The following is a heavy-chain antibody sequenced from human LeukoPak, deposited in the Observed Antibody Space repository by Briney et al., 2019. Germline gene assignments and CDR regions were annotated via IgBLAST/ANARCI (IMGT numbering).Heavy chain of an antibody. CDR3: ARDIPSGFYTPDY. J-gene: IGHJ4*02. D-gene: IGHD5-12*01. CDR1: GFTFSDYW. V-gene: IGHV3-7*01. CDR2: IETDGDER. Sequence: GGSLRLSCVASGFTFSDYWMSWVRQAPGMGLEWVANIETDGDERNYADSVKGQFTISRDNAKNSLYLQMNSLGDEDTAVYYCARDIPSGFYTPDYWGQGTLVTVSS.